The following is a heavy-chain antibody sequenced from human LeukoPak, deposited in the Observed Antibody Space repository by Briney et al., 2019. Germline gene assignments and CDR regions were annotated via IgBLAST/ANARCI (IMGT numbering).Heavy chain of an antibody. CDR2: IIPILGIA. J-gene: IGHJ3*02. V-gene: IGHV1-69*04. CDR3: AGRYSSSWYNAFDI. Sequence: SVKVSCKASGGTFSSYAISWVRQAPGQGLEWMGRIIPILGIANYAQKFQGRVTITADKSTSTAYMELSSLRSEDTAVYYCAGRYSSSWYNAFDIWGQGTMVTVSS. D-gene: IGHD6-13*01. CDR1: GGTFSSYA.